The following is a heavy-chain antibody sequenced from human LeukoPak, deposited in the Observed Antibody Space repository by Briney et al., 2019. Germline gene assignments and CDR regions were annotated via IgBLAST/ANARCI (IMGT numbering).Heavy chain of an antibody. CDR3: VRGTGY. CDR1: GSTFSTYV. Sequence: GGSLRLSCSVSGSTFSTYVMHWVRQAPGKGLEYVSAISSNGDNTYYADSVKGRFTISRDNSKNTLYPQMSSLRADDTAVYYCVRGTGYWGQGTLVTVSS. CDR2: ISSNGDNT. V-gene: IGHV3-64D*06. J-gene: IGHJ4*02.